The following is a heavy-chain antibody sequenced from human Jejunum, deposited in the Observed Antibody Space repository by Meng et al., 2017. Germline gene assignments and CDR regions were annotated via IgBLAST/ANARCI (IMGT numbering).Heavy chain of an antibody. D-gene: IGHD2-15*01. CDR3: ARRLGSGGSRHIDY. J-gene: IGHJ4*02. CDR1: GGLINGYY. V-gene: IGHV4-59*08. CDR2: ISYNGYT. Sequence: QVQLQESGPRRLKPSETLSLTCSVSGGLINGYYWNWVRQSPGGGLEWIGYISYNGYTNYNPYLTSRVSMSLDASVSLKLTSVTAADTAVYYCARRLGSGGSRHIDYWGPGILVTVSS.